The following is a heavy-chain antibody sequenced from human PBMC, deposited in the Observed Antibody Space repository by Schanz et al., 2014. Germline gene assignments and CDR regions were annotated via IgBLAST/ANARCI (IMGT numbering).Heavy chain of an antibody. Sequence: QVQLVQSGAEVKKPGASVKLSCKASGYTFTIYSMHWLRQAPGQGLEWMGLINPIDGSTTYVWGFHGRLTMTRDTSTTTVYMDLSTLRSEDTAVYYCARGSCTASGCYDAFDLWGQGTLVTVSS. CDR1: GYTFTIYS. D-gene: IGHD2-2*01. V-gene: IGHV1-46*01. CDR3: ARGSCTASGCYDAFDL. CDR2: INPIDGST. J-gene: IGHJ3*01.